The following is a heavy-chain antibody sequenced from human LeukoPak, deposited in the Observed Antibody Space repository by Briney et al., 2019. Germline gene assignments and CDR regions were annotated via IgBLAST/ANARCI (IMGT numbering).Heavy chain of an antibody. V-gene: IGHV3-23*01. CDR1: GFTFNSYA. Sequence: PGGSLRLSCAASGFTFNSYAMYWVRQAPGKGLEWVSLIVGSGGSTSYVDSVKGRFTISRDNSKNTLYLEMNSLRAEDTAVYYCAKDISYDGSGYPSNWGQGTLVTVSS. CDR3: AKDISYDGSGYPSN. CDR2: IVGSGGST. J-gene: IGHJ4*02. D-gene: IGHD3-22*01.